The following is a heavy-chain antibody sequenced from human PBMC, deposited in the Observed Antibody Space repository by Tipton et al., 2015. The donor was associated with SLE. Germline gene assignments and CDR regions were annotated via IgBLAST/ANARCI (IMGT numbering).Heavy chain of an antibody. CDR2: VIPIFGTP. Sequence: QLVQSGAELKKPGSSVKVSCKVSGGTFTSSPINWVRQAPGQGLEWMGGVIPIFGTPHYAQKFQGRVTITPDESTSTVYMEVSGLRFDDTAVYYCARDRGGIAPYWGQGTQVTVSS. D-gene: IGHD6-13*01. CDR1: GGTFTSSP. CDR3: ARDRGGIAPY. V-gene: IGHV1-69*01. J-gene: IGHJ4*02.